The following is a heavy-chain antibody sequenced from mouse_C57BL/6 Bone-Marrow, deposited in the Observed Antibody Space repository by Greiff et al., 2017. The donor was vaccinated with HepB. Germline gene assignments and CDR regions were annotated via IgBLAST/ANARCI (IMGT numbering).Heavy chain of an antibody. CDR2: ISNGGGST. J-gene: IGHJ2*01. V-gene: IGHV5-12*01. Sequence: EVKVVESGGGLVQPGGSLKLSCAASGFTFSDYYMYWVRQTPEKRLEWVAYISNGGGSTYYPDTVKGRFTISRDNAKNTLYLQMSRLKSEDTARYYGAILPYGFYFDYWGQGTTLTVSS. CDR3: AILPYGFYFDY. D-gene: IGHD2-2*01. CDR1: GFTFSDYY.